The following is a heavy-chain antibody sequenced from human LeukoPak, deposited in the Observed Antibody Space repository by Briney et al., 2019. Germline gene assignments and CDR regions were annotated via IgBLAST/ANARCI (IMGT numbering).Heavy chain of an antibody. CDR3: ARALHHVLRFFDWFGGFYYGMDV. Sequence: PGGSLRLSCAASGFTFSSHWMTWVRQAPGKGLEWVANIKPDGRDKDYVDSVKGRFTISRDNDKNSLYLQMNNLRAEDTAVSYCARALHHVLRFFDWFGGFYYGMDVWGKGTTVVVPS. V-gene: IGHV3-7*03. J-gene: IGHJ6*04. CDR2: IKPDGRDK. D-gene: IGHD3-9*01. CDR1: GFTFSSHW.